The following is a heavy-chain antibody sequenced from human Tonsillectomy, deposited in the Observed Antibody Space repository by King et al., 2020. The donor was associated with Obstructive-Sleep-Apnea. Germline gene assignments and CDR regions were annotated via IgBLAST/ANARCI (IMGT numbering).Heavy chain of an antibody. V-gene: IGHV4-38-2*02. Sequence: QLQESGPGLVKPSETLSLTCTVSGYSISSGYYWGWIRQPPGKGLDWIGSIYHSGSTYYNPSLKGRVTISVDTSKNQFSLKLSSVTAADTAVYYCARATGPSYWYFDLWGRGTLVTVSS. CDR1: GYSISSGYY. D-gene: IGHD3-9*01. CDR3: ARATGPSYWYFDL. J-gene: IGHJ2*01. CDR2: IYHSGST.